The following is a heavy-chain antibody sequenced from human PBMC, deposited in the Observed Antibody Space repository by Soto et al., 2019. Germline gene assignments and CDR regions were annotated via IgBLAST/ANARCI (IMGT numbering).Heavy chain of an antibody. J-gene: IGHJ4*02. CDR1: GGSISSYY. Sequence: SETLSLTCTVSGGSISSYYWSWIRQPPGKALEWIGYVYNSGSTNYNPSLKSRVTISVDTSKNQFSLKLSSVTAADTAVYHCARRYGDYFDFWGQGTLVTVSS. D-gene: IGHD4-17*01. CDR2: VYNSGST. V-gene: IGHV4-59*08. CDR3: ARRYGDYFDF.